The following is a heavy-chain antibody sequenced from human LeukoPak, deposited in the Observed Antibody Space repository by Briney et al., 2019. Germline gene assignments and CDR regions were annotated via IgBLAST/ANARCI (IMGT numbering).Heavy chain of an antibody. Sequence: SETLSLTCTVSGGSISSYYWSWIRQPPGKGLEWVGEINHSGSTNYNPSLKSRVTISVDTSKNQFSLKLSSVTAADTAVYYCARRRIKDYYGSGSYYRGVYYYYGMDVWGKGTTVTVSS. V-gene: IGHV4-34*01. CDR2: INHSGST. D-gene: IGHD3-10*01. CDR1: GGSISSYY. J-gene: IGHJ6*04. CDR3: ARRRIKDYYGSGSYYRGVYYYYGMDV.